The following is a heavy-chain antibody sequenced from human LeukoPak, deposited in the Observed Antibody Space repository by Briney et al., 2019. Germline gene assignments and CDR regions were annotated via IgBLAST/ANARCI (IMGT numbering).Heavy chain of an antibody. CDR1: GYTFTGYY. CDR2: INPNSGGT. CDR3: ARDLSSGSDLDY. J-gene: IGHJ4*02. V-gene: IGHV1-2*02. D-gene: IGHD6-19*01. Sequence: ASVKVSCKASGYTFTGYYMHWVRQAPGQGLEWMGWINPNSGGTNYAQKFQGRITMTRDTPISTAYMELSRLRSDDTAVYYCARDLSSGSDLDYWGQGTLVTVSS.